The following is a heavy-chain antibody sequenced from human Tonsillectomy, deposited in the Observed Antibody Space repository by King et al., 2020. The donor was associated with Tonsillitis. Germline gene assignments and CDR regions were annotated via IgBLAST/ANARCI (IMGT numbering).Heavy chain of an antibody. D-gene: IGHD2-15*01. CDR3: AKGIWKLPRYTLLNDAFDI. CDR2: ISYDGSNK. V-gene: IGHV3-30*18. CDR1: GFTFSNFG. Sequence: QLVQSGGSVVQPGRSLRLSCAASGFTFSNFGMHWVRQAPGKGLEWVAVISYDGSNKYYADSVRGRFTISRDNSKNTLYLQMNSLRAEDTAVYYCAKGIWKLPRYTLLNDAFDIWGQGTMVTVSS. J-gene: IGHJ3*02.